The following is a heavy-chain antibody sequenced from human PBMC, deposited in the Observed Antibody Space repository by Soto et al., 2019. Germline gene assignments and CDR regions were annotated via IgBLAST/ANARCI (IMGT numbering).Heavy chain of an antibody. CDR3: AKVFTIFGVVGYYFDY. J-gene: IGHJ4*02. CDR1: GFTFSSYG. Sequence: QPGGSLRLSCAASGFTFSSYGMHWVRQAPGKGLEWVAVISYDGSNKYYADSVKGRFTISRDNSKNTLYLQMNSLRAEDTAVYYCAKVFTIFGVVGYYFDYWGQGTLVTVSS. CDR2: ISYDGSNK. V-gene: IGHV3-30*18. D-gene: IGHD3-3*01.